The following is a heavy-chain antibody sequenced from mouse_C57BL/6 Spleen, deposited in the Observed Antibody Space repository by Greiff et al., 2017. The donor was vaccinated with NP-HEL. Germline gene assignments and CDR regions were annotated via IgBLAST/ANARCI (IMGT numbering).Heavy chain of an antibody. D-gene: IGHD1-3*01. CDR3: VSGSKGWYFDV. Sequence: EVQVVESGGGLVQPKGSLKLSCAASGFSFNTYAMNWVRQAPGKGLEWVARIRSKSNNYATYYADSVKDRFTISRDDSESMLYLQMNNLKTEDTAMYYCVSGSKGWYFDVWGTGTTVTVSS. V-gene: IGHV10-1*01. J-gene: IGHJ1*03. CDR1: GFSFNTYA. CDR2: IRSKSNNYAT.